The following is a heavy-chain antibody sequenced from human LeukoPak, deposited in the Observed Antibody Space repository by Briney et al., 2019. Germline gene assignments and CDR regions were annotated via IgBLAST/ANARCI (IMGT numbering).Heavy chain of an antibody. CDR3: ARDRVIYGY. V-gene: IGHV3-11*01. D-gene: IGHD2-21*01. CDR2: ISPSGRMI. J-gene: IGHJ4*02. Sequence: GGSLRLSCAASGFRFSDSGFSFSDYYMSWIRQAPGKGLEWVSYISPSGRMINYADSVKGRFTISRDNAKNSLYLQMNSLRVEDTAVYYCARDRVIYGYWGQGTLVTVSP. CDR1: GFRFSDSGFSFSDYY.